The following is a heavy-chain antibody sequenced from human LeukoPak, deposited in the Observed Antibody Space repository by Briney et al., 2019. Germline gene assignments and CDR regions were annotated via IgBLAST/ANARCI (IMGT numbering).Heavy chain of an antibody. CDR1: GGSFSGYY. CDR3: ARLEGPTGGYFDY. V-gene: IGHV4-34*01. Sequence: SETLSLTCAVYGGSFSGYYWSWIRQPPGKGLEWIGEINHSGSTNYNPSLKSRVTISVDTSKNQFSLKLSSVTAAATAVYYCARLEGPTGGYFDYWGQGTLVTVSS. D-gene: IGHD7-27*01. CDR2: INHSGST. J-gene: IGHJ4*02.